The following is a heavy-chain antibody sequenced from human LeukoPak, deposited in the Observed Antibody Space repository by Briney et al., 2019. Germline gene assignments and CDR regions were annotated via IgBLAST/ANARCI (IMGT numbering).Heavy chain of an antibody. Sequence: PSETLSLTCAVSGGSISSGGYSWSWIRQHPGKGLEWIGYIYYSGSTYYNPSLKSRVTISVDTSKNQFSLKLSPVTAADTAVYYCARAAEYQLHYTVHYGMDVWGQGTTVTVSS. D-gene: IGHD2-2*01. CDR2: IYYSGST. CDR3: ARAAEYQLHYTVHYGMDV. J-gene: IGHJ6*02. V-gene: IGHV4-31*11. CDR1: GGSISSGGYS.